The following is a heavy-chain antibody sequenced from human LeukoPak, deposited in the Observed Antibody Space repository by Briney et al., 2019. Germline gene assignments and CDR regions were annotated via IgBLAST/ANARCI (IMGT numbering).Heavy chain of an antibody. D-gene: IGHD3-22*01. CDR3: VHRHRKYYDSSGYYYAGFDY. J-gene: IGHJ4*02. CDR2: IYWDGDK. Sequence: ESGPTLVNPTQTLTLTCTFSGFSLSTSGEGVGWIRQPPGKALEWLGFIYWDGDKRYSPSRKSKLTITKDTSKNQVVLTMTNMDPVDTATYYCVHRHRKYYDSSGYYYAGFDYWGQGTLVTVSS. V-gene: IGHV2-5*02. CDR1: GFSLSTSGEG.